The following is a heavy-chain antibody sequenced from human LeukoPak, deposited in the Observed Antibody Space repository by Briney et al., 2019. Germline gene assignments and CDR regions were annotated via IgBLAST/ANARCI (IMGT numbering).Heavy chain of an antibody. CDR1: GFPFSSSA. J-gene: IGHJ4*02. CDR3: ARGKTYFNY. V-gene: IGHV3-48*01. Sequence: GSLRLPFSASGFPFSSSAMSWVRQAPGKGLEWVSYISSGSTNIHYADSVKGRFSISRDNAKNSLYLQMNSLRAEDTAVYYCARGKTYFNYWGQGTLVTVSS. CDR2: ISSGSTNI.